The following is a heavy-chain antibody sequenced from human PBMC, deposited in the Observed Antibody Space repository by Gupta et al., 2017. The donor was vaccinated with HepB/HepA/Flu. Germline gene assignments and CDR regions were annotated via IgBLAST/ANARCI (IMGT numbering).Heavy chain of an antibody. D-gene: IGHD6-13*01. Sequence: QVQLVEPGAEVKKHGASVKVSCKASGGTFSSFAIDWVRQDPGQGLEWMGRIIPILGIANYAQKFQCRVTITADNSTSTAYMELSSLRSEDTAVYYCARATAAGTQDVWGQGTTVTVSS. CDR2: IIPILGIA. CDR3: ARATAAGTQDV. CDR1: GGTFSSFA. J-gene: IGHJ6*02. V-gene: IGHV1-69*04.